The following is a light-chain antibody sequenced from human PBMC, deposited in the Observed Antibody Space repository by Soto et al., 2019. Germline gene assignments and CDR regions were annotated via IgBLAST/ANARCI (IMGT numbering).Light chain of an antibody. CDR2: DVS. V-gene: IGKV1-5*01. J-gene: IGKJ1*01. CDR1: QSISGW. Sequence: DIQMTQFPSTLSASIGDRVTITCRASQSISGWLAWYQQKPGKAPKLLIYDVSSLESGVPSRFSGSGSGTEFTLTVSSLQPDDVAVYYCQQYHDWWTFGPGTRVEVK. CDR3: QQYHDWWT.